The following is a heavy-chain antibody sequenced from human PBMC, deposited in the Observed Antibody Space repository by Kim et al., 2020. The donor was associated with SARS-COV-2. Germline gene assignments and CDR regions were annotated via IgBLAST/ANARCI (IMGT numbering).Heavy chain of an antibody. J-gene: IGHJ6*02. Sequence: SETLSLTCTVSGGSVSSGSYYWSWIRQPPGKGLEWIGYIYYSGSTNYNPSLKSRVTISVDTSKNQFSLKLSSVTAADTAVYYCARAYYYYGMDVWGHGTT. CDR3: ARAYYYYGMDV. CDR1: GGSVSSGSYY. V-gene: IGHV4-61*01. CDR2: IYYSGST.